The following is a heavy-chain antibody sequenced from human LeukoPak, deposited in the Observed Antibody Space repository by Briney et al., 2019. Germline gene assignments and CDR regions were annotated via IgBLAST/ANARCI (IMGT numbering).Heavy chain of an antibody. CDR2: ISSSSSYI. Sequence: GGSLRLSCAASGFTFSSYSMNWVRQAPGKGLEWVSSISSSSSYIYYADSVKGRFTISRDNAKNSLYLQMNSLRAEDTAVYYCASRSMASDYWGXXXLXTVSS. V-gene: IGHV3-21*01. CDR3: ASRSMASDY. CDR1: GFTFSSYS. D-gene: IGHD2/OR15-2a*01. J-gene: IGHJ4*01.